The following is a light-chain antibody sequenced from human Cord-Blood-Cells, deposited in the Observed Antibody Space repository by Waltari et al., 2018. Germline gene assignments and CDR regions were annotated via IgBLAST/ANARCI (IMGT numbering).Light chain of an antibody. V-gene: IGKV2-28*01. Sequence: DIGMTQSPLSLPVTPGEPASISFRSSQSLLHSNGYNYLDWYLQKPGQSPQLLIYLGSNRASGVPDRFSGRGSGTDFTLKISRVEAEDVGVYYCMQALQTPYNFGQGTKLEIK. CDR1: QSLLHSNGYNY. CDR2: LGS. CDR3: MQALQTPYN. J-gene: IGKJ2*01.